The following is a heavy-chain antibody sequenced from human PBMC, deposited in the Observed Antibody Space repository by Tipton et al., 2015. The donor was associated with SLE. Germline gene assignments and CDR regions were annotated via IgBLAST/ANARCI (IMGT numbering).Heavy chain of an antibody. Sequence: GSLRLSCAASGFTFSSYAMSWVRQAPGRGLEWVSVIHSGGNTYYADSVKGRFTISRENSKNTLYLQMNSLRTEDTAVYYCAKDPGSGSCWAFFDYWGQGTLVTVSS. V-gene: IGHV3-23*03. CDR3: AKDPGSGSCWAFFDY. J-gene: IGHJ4*02. CDR1: GFTFSSYA. CDR2: IHSGGNT. D-gene: IGHD1-26*01.